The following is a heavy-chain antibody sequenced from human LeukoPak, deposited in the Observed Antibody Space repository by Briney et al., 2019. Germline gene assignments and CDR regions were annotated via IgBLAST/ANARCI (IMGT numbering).Heavy chain of an antibody. D-gene: IGHD3-22*01. CDR2: ISYDGSNK. V-gene: IGHV3-30-3*01. CDR3: ASHYDTSGYHYFDF. CDR1: GFTFSRYA. Sequence: GGSLRPSCAASGFTFSRYAMHWVRQAPGKGLEWVAVISYDGSNKYYADSVKGRFTISRDSSKNTLYLQMNSLRAEDTAVHYCASHYDTSGYHYFDFRGQGTLVTVSS. J-gene: IGHJ4*02.